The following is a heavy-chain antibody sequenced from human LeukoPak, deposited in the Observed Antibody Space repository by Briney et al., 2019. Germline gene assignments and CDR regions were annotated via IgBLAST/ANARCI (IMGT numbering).Heavy chain of an antibody. CDR3: ARVGLWDSSGFPAPFDP. J-gene: IGHJ5*02. V-gene: IGHV4-59*01. Sequence: PSETLSLTCTVTGGSLSSYYWSWIRQPPGKGLEWIGYIYYSGSTNYNPSLKSRVTISVDTSKNQFSLKLSSVTAADTAVYYCARVGLWDSSGFPAPFDPWGQGTLVTVSS. D-gene: IGHD6-19*01. CDR1: GGSLSSYY. CDR2: IYYSGST.